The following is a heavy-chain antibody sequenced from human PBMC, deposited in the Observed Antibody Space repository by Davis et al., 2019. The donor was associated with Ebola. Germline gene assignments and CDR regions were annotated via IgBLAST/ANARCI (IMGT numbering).Heavy chain of an antibody. Sequence: ASVKVSCKASGYTFTDYYLHWVRQAPGQGLEWMGRINPTSGDTNYAQSFQGRVTMTRDTSTRTVYMELSGLRSDDTAIFYCARDPPTHFCVSATCYLAYWGQGTLVTVSS. CDR2: INPTSGDT. CDR1: GYTFTDYY. D-gene: IGHD2-2*01. V-gene: IGHV1-2*06. CDR3: ARDPPTHFCVSATCYLAY. J-gene: IGHJ4*02.